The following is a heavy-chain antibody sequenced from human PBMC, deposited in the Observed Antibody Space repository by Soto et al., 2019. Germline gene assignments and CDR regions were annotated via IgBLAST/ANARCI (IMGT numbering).Heavy chain of an antibody. V-gene: IGHV3-30-3*01. CDR3: ARDRQWLTKRGGYFDY. J-gene: IGHJ4*02. CDR2: ISYDGSNK. Sequence: QVQLVESGGGVVQPGRSLRLSCAASGFTFSSYAMHWVRQAPGKGLEWVAVISYDGSNKYYADSVKGRFTISRDNSKNTVYLQMNSLRAEDTAVYYCARDRQWLTKRGGYFDYWGQGTLVTVSS. CDR1: GFTFSSYA. D-gene: IGHD6-19*01.